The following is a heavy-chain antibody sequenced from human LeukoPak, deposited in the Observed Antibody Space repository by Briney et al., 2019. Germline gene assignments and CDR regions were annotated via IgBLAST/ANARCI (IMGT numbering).Heavy chain of an antibody. Sequence: GGSLRLSCAASGFTFSSYGMHWVRQAPGKGLEWVAVIWYDGSNKYYADSVKGRFTISRDNSKNTLYLQMNSLRAEDTAVYYCARDILSAYCGGDCYPLNGMDVWAKGPRSPSP. CDR1: GFTFSSYG. CDR2: IWYDGSNK. D-gene: IGHD2-21*02. CDR3: ARDILSAYCGGDCYPLNGMDV. J-gene: IGHJ6*02. V-gene: IGHV3-33*01.